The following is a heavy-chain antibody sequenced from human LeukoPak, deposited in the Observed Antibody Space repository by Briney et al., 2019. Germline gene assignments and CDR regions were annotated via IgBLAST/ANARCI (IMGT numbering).Heavy chain of an antibody. V-gene: IGHV1-18*01. D-gene: IGHD5-18*01. CDR2: ISAYNGNT. CDR3: ARAYSYGSDYYYGMDV. CDR1: GYTFTSYG. Sequence: ASVKVSFKASGYTFTSYGISWVRQAPGQGLEWMGWISAYNGNTNYAQKLQGRVTMTTDTSTSTAYMELRSLGSDDTAVYYCARAYSYGSDYYYGMDVWGQGTTVTVSS. J-gene: IGHJ6*02.